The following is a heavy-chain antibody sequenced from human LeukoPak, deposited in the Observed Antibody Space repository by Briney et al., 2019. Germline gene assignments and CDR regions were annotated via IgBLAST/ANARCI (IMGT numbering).Heavy chain of an antibody. J-gene: IGHJ5*02. CDR2: INPNSGGT. V-gene: IGHV1-2*04. CDR1: GYTFTGYY. CDR3: AREGGSGDNWFDP. Sequence: ASVKVSCKASGYTFTGYYMHWVRQAPGQGLEWMGWINPNSGGTNYAQKFQGWVTMTRDTSISTAYMELSRLRSDDTAVYYRAREGGSGDNWFDPWGQGTLVTVSS. D-gene: IGHD3-10*01.